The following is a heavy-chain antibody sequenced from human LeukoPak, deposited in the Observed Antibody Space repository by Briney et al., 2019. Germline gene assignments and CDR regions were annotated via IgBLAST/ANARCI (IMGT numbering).Heavy chain of an antibody. CDR1: GYPFTGYY. CDR3: ARLADCSSSSCRSFDY. CDR2: INPNSGLT. D-gene: IGHD2-2*01. V-gene: IGHV1-2*02. J-gene: IGHJ4*02. Sequence: ASVKVTCKSAGYPFTGYYLHMVRQPPAQGQGWMGCINPNSGLTKYEQKFQGRVTMTRDTSISTAYMELSRLRSDDTAVYYCARLADCSSSSCRSFDYWGQGTLVTVSS.